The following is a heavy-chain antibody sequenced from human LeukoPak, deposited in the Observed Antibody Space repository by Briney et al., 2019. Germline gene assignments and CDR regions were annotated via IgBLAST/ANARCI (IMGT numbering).Heavy chain of an antibody. CDR2: ISTDAGSTT. CDR1: GFTYRTHW. CDR3: ARDLSSGSYRFFDY. Sequence: PGGSLRLSCAASGFTYRTHWMHWVRQAPGKGLMWVSRISTDAGSTTGYADSVKGRFTISRDNAKNTLYLQMNSLRAEDTAVYYCARDLSSGSYRFFDYWGQGTLVTVAS. J-gene: IGHJ4*02. V-gene: IGHV3-74*01. D-gene: IGHD1-26*01.